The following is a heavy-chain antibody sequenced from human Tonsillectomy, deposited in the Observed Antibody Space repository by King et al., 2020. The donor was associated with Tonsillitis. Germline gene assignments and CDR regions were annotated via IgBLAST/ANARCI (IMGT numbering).Heavy chain of an antibody. CDR2: INQDGDKK. CDR3: TRGLTMNFGRLTALGRFDH. Sequence: VQLVESGGGLVLPGGSLRLSCAASGFTFSAYWMAWVRQAPGKGLEWVANINQDGDKKSYVEFLKGRFTISRDNAKNSVYLHMNSLRADDTAVYYCTRGLTMNFGRLTALGRFDHWGQGTLVTVSS. J-gene: IGHJ5*02. D-gene: IGHD3/OR15-3a*01. CDR1: GFTFSAYW. V-gene: IGHV3-7*03.